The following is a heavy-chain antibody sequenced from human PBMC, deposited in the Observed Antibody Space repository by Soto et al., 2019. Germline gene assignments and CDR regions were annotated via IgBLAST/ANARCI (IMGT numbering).Heavy chain of an antibody. J-gene: IGHJ3*01. CDR1: GFTFSTFT. CDR2: ISTSGDST. Sequence: VESGGDLVKPGGSLRLSCAASGFTFSTFTLNWVRQAPGKGLEWVSSISTSGDSTYYEDSVRGRFTISRDNARASLFLQMDSLRADDTAMYHCTRDGVPLWGQGTMVTVSS. CDR3: TRDGVPL. V-gene: IGHV3-21*01. D-gene: IGHD3-3*01.